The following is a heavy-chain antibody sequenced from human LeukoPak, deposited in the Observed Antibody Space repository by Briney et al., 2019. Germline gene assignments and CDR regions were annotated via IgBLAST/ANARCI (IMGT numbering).Heavy chain of an antibody. CDR2: ISHDGSNK. CDR3: ARRAGSYSHSYDY. J-gene: IGHJ4*02. V-gene: IGHV3-30*03. D-gene: IGHD2-15*01. Sequence: GRSLRLSCAASGFSFSSYGMHWVRQAPGKGLEWVAVISHDGSNKYYADSVKGRFIISRDNSKNTLYPQMNSLRAEDTAVYYCARRAGSYSHSYDYWGQGTLVTVSS. CDR1: GFSFSSYG.